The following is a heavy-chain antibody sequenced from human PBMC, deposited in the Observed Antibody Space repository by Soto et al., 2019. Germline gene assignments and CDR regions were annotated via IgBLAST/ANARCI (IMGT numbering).Heavy chain of an antibody. J-gene: IGHJ4*02. CDR2: INAGNGNT. CDR1: GYTFTSYA. Sequence: GASVKVSCKASGYTFTSYAMHWVRQAPGQRLEWMGWINAGNGNTKYSQKFQGRVTITRDTSASTAYMELSSLRSEDTAVYYCARGNVLRFLEWLLPLDYWGQGTLVTVSS. D-gene: IGHD3-3*01. V-gene: IGHV1-3*01. CDR3: ARGNVLRFLEWLLPLDY.